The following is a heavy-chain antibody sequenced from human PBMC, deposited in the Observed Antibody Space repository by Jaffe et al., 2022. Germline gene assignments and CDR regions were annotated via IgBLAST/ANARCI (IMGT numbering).Heavy chain of an antibody. CDR3: ARGDYDFWSGYYTGDLRKYYPVPFDI. CDR1: GFTFSSYS. CDR2: ISSSSSYI. J-gene: IGHJ3*02. D-gene: IGHD3-3*01. V-gene: IGHV3-21*01. Sequence: EVQLVESGGGLVKPGGSLRLSCAASGFTFSSYSMNWVRQAPGKGLEWVSSISSSSSYIYYADSVKGRFTISRDNAKNSLYLQMNSLRAEDTAVYYCARGDYDFWSGYYTGDLRKYYPVPFDIWGQGTMVTVSS.